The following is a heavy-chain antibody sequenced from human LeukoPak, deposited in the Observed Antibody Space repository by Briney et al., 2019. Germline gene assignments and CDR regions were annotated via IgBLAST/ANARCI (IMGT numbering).Heavy chain of an antibody. CDR3: ARDGGDGSSYYYGMDV. Sequence: GGSLRLPCAASGFTFRSYSMHWVRQAPGKGLEWVSSISSSSSYIYYAGSVKGRFTISRDNAKNSLYLQMNSLRAEDTAVYYCARDGGDGSSYYYGMDVWGQGTTVTVSS. J-gene: IGHJ6*02. D-gene: IGHD5-24*01. V-gene: IGHV3-21*01. CDR2: ISSSSSYI. CDR1: GFTFRSYS.